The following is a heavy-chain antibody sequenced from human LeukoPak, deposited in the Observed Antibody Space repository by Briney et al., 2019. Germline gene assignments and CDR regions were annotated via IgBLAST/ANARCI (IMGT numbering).Heavy chain of an antibody. D-gene: IGHD3-16*01. CDR3: ARDLLGGGLDY. V-gene: IGHV1-46*02. Sequence: ASVKVSCKASGYTFNSYYMHWVRQAPGQGLEWMGIINPSGGSTSYAQKFQGRVTMTRDTSTSTVYMELSSLRSEDTAVYYCARDLLGGGLDYWGQGTLVTVSS. CDR2: INPSGGST. CDR1: GYTFNSYY. J-gene: IGHJ4*02.